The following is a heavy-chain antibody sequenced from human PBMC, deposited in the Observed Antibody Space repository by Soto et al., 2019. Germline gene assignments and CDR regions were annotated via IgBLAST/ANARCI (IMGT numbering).Heavy chain of an antibody. CDR2: IGTAGDT. V-gene: IGHV3-13*01. CDR3: ARTSPAAGHFDY. CDR1: GFTFSSYD. J-gene: IGHJ4*02. D-gene: IGHD3-10*01. Sequence: GGSLRLSCAASGFTFSSYDMHWVRQATGKGLEWVSAIGTAGDTYYPGSVKGRFTISRENAKNSLYLQMNSLRAGDTAVYYCARTSPAAGHFDYWGQGTLVNVSS.